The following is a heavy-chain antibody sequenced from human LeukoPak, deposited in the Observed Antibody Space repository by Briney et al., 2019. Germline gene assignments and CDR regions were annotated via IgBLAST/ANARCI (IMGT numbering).Heavy chain of an antibody. CDR3: AREGGRAAAGRFDY. J-gene: IGHJ4*02. Sequence: GGSLRLSCAASGINFRSSGMHWVRQAPGKGLEWVTFIQNDGSDKSYATSVKGRFTISRDNSKNTVYLHMNSLRADDTALYYCAREGGRAAAGRFDYWGQGTLVTVSS. CDR2: IQNDGSDK. V-gene: IGHV3-30*02. D-gene: IGHD6-13*01. CDR1: GINFRSSG.